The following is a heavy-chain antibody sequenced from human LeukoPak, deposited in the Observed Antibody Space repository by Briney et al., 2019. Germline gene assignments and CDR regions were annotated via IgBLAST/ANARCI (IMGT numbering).Heavy chain of an antibody. CDR3: ARDDTSGGYYELDD. V-gene: IGHV1-2*02. CDR2: VNPNSGGT. Sequence: ASVKVSCKASGYTFTGYYMHWVRQAPGQGLEWMGWVNPNSGGTNYAQKFQGRVTMTRDTSISTAYMELSRLRSDDTAVYYCARDDTSGGYYELDDWGQGTLVTVSS. CDR1: GYTFTGYY. D-gene: IGHD1-26*01. J-gene: IGHJ4*02.